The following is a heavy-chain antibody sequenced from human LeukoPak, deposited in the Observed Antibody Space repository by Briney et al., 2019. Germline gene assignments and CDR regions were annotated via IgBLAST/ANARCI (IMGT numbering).Heavy chain of an antibody. CDR3: ARSGTFDY. V-gene: IGHV4-38-2*02. Sequence: SETLSLTCTVSGYSISSGYYWGWIRQPPGKGLEWNGSIYHSGSTYYNPSLKSRVTISVDTSKNQFSLKLSSVTAADTAVYYCARSGTFDYWGQGTLATVSS. CDR2: IYHSGST. J-gene: IGHJ4*02. CDR1: GYSISSGYY.